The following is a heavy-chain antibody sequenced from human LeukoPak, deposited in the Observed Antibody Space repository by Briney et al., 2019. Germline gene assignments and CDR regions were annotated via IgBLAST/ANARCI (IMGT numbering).Heavy chain of an antibody. CDR3: ARAAVGYCSSTSCEFDY. CDR2: INPSGGST. V-gene: IGHV1-46*01. CDR1: GYTFTSYY. J-gene: IGHJ4*02. Sequence: ASVKVSCKASGYTFTSYYTHWVRQAPGQGLEWMGIINPSGGSTSYAQKFQGRVTMTRDMSTSTVYMELSSLRSEDTAVYYCARAAVGYCSSTSCEFDYWGQGTLVTVSS. D-gene: IGHD2-2*01.